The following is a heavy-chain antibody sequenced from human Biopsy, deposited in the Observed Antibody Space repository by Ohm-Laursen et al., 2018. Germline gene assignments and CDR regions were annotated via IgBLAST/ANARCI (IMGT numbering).Heavy chain of an antibody. CDR2: IRSKAKSYAT. Sequence: SLRLSCAASGFTFSASAVHWVRQASGKGLEWVGRIRSKAKSYATAYAASVTGGFTISRDDSKNTTYLQMNSLKTEDAAGYFFSLEGAGFDNWGQGTLVTVSS. CDR3: SLEGAGFDN. D-gene: IGHD3-10*01. V-gene: IGHV3-73*01. CDR1: GFTFSASA. J-gene: IGHJ4*02.